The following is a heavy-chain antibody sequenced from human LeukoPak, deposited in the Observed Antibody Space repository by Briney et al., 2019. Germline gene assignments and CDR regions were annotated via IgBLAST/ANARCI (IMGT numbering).Heavy chain of an antibody. D-gene: IGHD2-15*01. V-gene: IGHV3-48*03. CDR2: ISSSGSTI. J-gene: IGHJ4*02. CDR1: GFTFSSYE. Sequence: GGSLRLSCAASGFTFSSYEMNWVRQAPGKGLEWVSYISSSGSTIYYADSVKGRFTISRDNAKNSLYLQMNSLRAEDTAVYYCARGRSYCSGGSCYELGYWGQGTLVTVSS. CDR3: ARGRSYCSGGSCYELGY.